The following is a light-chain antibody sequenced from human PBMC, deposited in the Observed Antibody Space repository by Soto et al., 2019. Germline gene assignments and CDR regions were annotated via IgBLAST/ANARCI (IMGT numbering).Light chain of an antibody. J-gene: IGLJ2*01. Sequence: QSALTQPASVSGSPGQSITISCTGTSSDVGGYNYVSWYQQHPGKAPKLMIYDVSHRPSGVSNRFSGSKSGNTASLTISGLQAEDEADYYCSSYTSSSTIFCGGTKLTVL. CDR1: SSDVGGYNY. CDR3: SSYTSSSTI. V-gene: IGLV2-14*01. CDR2: DVS.